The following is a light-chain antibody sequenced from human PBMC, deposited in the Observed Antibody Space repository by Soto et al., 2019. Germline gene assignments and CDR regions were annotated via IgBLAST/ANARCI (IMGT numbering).Light chain of an antibody. CDR2: AVS. CDR1: QSVKTY. J-gene: IGKJ4*01. V-gene: IGKV1-39*01. Sequence: DIQMTQSPSSLSASVGDRVTITCRASQSVKTYLNWYQQKPGKAPKALIYAVSSLQSGVPSRFSGSGSGTEFTLTVRGLHPEPFAPYSCLQSHSTPLAFGGGTKVDI. CDR3: LQSHSTPLA.